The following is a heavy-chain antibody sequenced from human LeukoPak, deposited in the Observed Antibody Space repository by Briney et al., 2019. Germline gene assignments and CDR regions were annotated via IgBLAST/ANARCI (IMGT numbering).Heavy chain of an antibody. V-gene: IGHV1-69*05. Sequence: SVKVSCKASGGTFSSYAISWVRQAPGQGLEWMGGIIPIFGTANYAQKFQGRVTITTDESTSTAYMELSSLRSEDTAVYYCARDRAGGDYFDYWGQGTLVTVFS. D-gene: IGHD3-10*01. CDR2: IIPIFGTA. J-gene: IGHJ4*02. CDR3: ARDRAGGDYFDY. CDR1: GGTFSSYA.